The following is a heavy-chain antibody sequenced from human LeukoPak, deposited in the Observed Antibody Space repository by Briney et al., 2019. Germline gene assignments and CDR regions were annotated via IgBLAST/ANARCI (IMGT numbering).Heavy chain of an antibody. CDR1: GFTFSSYS. CDR2: ISSSSSYI. V-gene: IGHV3-21*03. CDR3: ARMAYCGGDCYHAFDI. Sequence: GGSLRLSCAASGFTFSSYSMNWVRQAPGKGLEWVSSISSSSSYIYYADSVKGRFTISRDSAKNSLYLQMNGLRAEDTAVYYCARMAYCGGDCYHAFDIWGQGTMVTVSS. J-gene: IGHJ3*02. D-gene: IGHD2-21*02.